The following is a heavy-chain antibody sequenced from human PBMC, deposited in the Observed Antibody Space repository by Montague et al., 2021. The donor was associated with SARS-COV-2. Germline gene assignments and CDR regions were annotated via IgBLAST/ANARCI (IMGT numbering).Heavy chain of an antibody. Sequence: SLRLSCAASGFTFSSYAMSWFRQAPGKGLEWVSGISDSGGSTYYADSVKGRFTISRDNSKNTLYLQMNSLRAEDTAVYYCAKEGERITMIVVVITLADFDYWGQGTLVTVSS. CDR3: AKEGERITMIVVVITLADFDY. CDR1: GFTFSSYA. CDR2: ISDSGGST. J-gene: IGHJ4*02. V-gene: IGHV3-23*01. D-gene: IGHD3-22*01.